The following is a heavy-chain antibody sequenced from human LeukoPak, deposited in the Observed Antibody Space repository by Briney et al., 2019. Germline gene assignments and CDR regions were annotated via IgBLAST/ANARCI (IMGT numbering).Heavy chain of an antibody. J-gene: IGHJ3*02. CDR3: ARRYSSSWYRSAFDI. D-gene: IGHD6-13*01. CDR1: GFXFSSYE. Sequence: GGSLRLSCAASGFXFSSYEINWVRQAPGKGLEWVSYISSSGSTIYSADSVKGRFTISRDNAKNSLYLQMNSLRAEDTAVYYCARRYSSSWYRSAFDIWGQGTMVTVSS. CDR2: ISSSGSTI. V-gene: IGHV3-48*03.